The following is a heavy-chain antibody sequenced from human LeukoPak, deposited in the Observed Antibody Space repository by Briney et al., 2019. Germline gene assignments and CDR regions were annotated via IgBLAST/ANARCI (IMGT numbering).Heavy chain of an antibody. CDR2: FSASDGSS. J-gene: IGHJ4*02. CDR3: AKNIGGFDY. CDR1: GFSFSSYG. V-gene: IGHV3-23*01. Sequence: GGTLRLSCEASGFSFSSYGMSWVRQAPGEGLQWVSGFSASDGSSYYADSVKGRFTISRDNSKNTLYLQMNSLRAEDTAVYYCAKNIGGFDYWGQGTLVTVSS. D-gene: IGHD4-23*01.